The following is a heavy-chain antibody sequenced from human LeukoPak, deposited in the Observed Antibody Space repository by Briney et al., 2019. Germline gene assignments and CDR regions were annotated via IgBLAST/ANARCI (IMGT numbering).Heavy chain of an antibody. CDR1: GFTVSSNY. CDR2: IYSGGST. CDR3: ARRAGDYSHPYDY. Sequence: GGSLRLSCAASGFTVSSNYMSWVRQAPGKGLEWVSVIYSGGSTYYADSVKGRFTISRDNAKNSLYLQMNSLRAEDTAVYYCARRAGDYSHPYDYWGQGTLVTVSS. V-gene: IGHV3-53*01. D-gene: IGHD3-22*01. J-gene: IGHJ4*02.